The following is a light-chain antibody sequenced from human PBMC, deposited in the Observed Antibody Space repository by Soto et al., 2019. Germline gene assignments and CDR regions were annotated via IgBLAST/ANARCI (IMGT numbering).Light chain of an antibody. CDR1: SSDVGGYNY. J-gene: IGLJ1*01. CDR3: SSYAGSPYYV. CDR2: EVS. Sequence: QSALTQPPSASGSPGQSVTISCTGTSSDVGGYNYVSWYQQHPGKAPQLMIYEVSKRPSGVPDRFSGSKSGNTASLTVSGLQAEDEADYYCSSYAGSPYYVFGIGTKLTVL. V-gene: IGLV2-8*01.